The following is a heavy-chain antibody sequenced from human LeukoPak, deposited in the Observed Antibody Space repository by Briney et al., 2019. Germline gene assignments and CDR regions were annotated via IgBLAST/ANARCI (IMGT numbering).Heavy chain of an antibody. CDR3: AREDCSGGDCTSFDY. D-gene: IGHD2-15*01. Sequence: PSETLSLTCAVYGGTFSGYYWSWIRQSPGKGLEWIGEINPGGSTNYNPSLERRVIISVDTSKNQFSLKMDSVRAADTAVYYCAREDCSGGDCTSFDYWGQGTLVTVSS. V-gene: IGHV4-34*01. J-gene: IGHJ4*02. CDR2: INPGGST. CDR1: GGTFSGYY.